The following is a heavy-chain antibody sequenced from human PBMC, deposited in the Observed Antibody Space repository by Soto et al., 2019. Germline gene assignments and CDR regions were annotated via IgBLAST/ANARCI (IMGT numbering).Heavy chain of an antibody. CDR2: ISGSGGST. J-gene: IGHJ6*02. V-gene: IGHV3-23*01. D-gene: IGHD1-1*01. CDR1: GFTFSSYA. CDR3: AQCGEENWNVYYYYYGMDV. Sequence: GGSLRLSCAASGFTFSSYAMSWVRQAPGKGLEWVSAISGSGGSTYYADSVKGRFTISRDNSKNTLYLQMNSLRAEDTAVYYWAQCGEENWNVYYYYYGMDVGGQGTTVTVSS.